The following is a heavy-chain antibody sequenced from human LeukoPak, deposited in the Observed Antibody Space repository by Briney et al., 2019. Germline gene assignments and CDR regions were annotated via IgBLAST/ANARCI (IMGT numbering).Heavy chain of an antibody. CDR2: MSPNSGNT. CDR3: VRTPPNWGADF. CDR1: GGTLSSYA. Sequence: PQASVKVSCKASGGTLSSYAISWVRQATGQGLEWMGWMSPNSGNTGYAQKFQGRVTMTRDTSTGTAYLELSSLRSEDSAVYYCVRTPPNWGADFWGQGTLVTVSS. J-gene: IGHJ4*02. V-gene: IGHV1-8*02. D-gene: IGHD7-27*01.